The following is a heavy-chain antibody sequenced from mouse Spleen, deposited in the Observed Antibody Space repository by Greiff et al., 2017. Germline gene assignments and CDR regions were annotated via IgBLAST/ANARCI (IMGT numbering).Heavy chain of an antibody. V-gene: IGHV14-4*02. CDR3: TARATYYYAMDY. J-gene: IGHJ4*01. Sequence: VQLQQSGAELVRSGASVKLSCTASGFNIKDYYMHWVKQRPEQGLEWIGWIDPENGDTEYAPKFQGKATMTADTSSNTAYLQLSSLTSEDTAVYYCTARATYYYAMDYWGQGTSVTVSS. CDR1: GFNIKDYY. CDR2: IDPENGDT. D-gene: IGHD3-1*01.